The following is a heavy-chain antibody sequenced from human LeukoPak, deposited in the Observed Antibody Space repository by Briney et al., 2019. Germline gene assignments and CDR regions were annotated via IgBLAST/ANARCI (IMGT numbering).Heavy chain of an antibody. D-gene: IGHD3-22*01. J-gene: IGHJ4*02. CDR3: ARAKAQTEYYYDSSGYYYEDY. Sequence: GGSLRLSCAASGFTFSDYYMSWIRRAPGKGLEWVSYISGSGSTVYYADSVKGRFTISRDNAKNSLYLQMNSLRAEDTAVYYCARAKAQTEYYYDSSGYYYEDYWGQGTLSPSPQ. CDR1: GFTFSDYY. V-gene: IGHV3-11*01. CDR2: ISGSGSTV.